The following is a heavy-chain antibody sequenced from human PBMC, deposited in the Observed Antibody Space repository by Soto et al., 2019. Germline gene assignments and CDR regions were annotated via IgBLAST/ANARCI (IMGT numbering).Heavy chain of an antibody. D-gene: IGHD1-26*01. J-gene: IGHJ6*02. CDR2: ISYDGSNK. Sequence: QVQLVESGGGVVQPGRSLRLSCAASGFTFSSYGMHWVRQAPGKGLEWVAVISYDGSNKYYADSVKGRFTISRDNSKNTLVLQIRCLRAKDRDVYSWATIRIVGATADYYYGMDVGGQETTVTVCS. V-gene: IGHV3-30*03. CDR3: ATIRIVGATADYYYGMDV. CDR1: GFTFSSYG.